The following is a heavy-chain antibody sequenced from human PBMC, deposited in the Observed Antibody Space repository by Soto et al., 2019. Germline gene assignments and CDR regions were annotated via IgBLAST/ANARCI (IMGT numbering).Heavy chain of an antibody. CDR3: AKDVQDIVVVVAPFDP. J-gene: IGHJ5*02. Sequence: EVQLLESGGGLVQPGGSLRLSCAASGFTFSSYAMSWVRQAPGKGLEWVSAISGSGGSTYYADSVKGRFTISRDNSKNTLYLQMNSLRAEDTAVYYCAKDVQDIVVVVAPFDPWGQGTLVTVSS. CDR2: ISGSGGST. D-gene: IGHD2-15*01. CDR1: GFTFSSYA. V-gene: IGHV3-23*01.